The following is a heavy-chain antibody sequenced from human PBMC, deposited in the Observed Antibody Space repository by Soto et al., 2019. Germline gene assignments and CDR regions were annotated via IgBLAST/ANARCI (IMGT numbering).Heavy chain of an antibody. Sequence: ASVKVSCKASGYTFTSYAMHWVRQAPGQRLEWMGWINAGNGNTKYSQKFQGGVTITRDTSASTAYMELSSLRSEDTAVYYCARSGAPDYYYYYGMDVWGQGTTVTVSS. CDR1: GYTFTSYA. D-gene: IGHD1-26*01. J-gene: IGHJ6*02. CDR2: INAGNGNT. V-gene: IGHV1-3*01. CDR3: ARSGAPDYYYYYGMDV.